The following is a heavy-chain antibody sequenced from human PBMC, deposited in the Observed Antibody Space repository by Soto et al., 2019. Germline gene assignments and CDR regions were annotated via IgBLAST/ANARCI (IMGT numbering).Heavy chain of an antibody. Sequence: SSETLSLTCTVSCDSISSADYYWSRIRQTPGKGLEWIGHIFYSGTTYYNPSLKSRLTISVDTSKNHFSLRLTSVAAADTAVYYCARDLWVEPELYYYGMDVWGQGTTVTVSS. CDR2: IFYSGTT. CDR1: CDSISSADYY. V-gene: IGHV4-30-4*01. J-gene: IGHJ6*02. D-gene: IGHD1-1*01. CDR3: ARDLWVEPELYYYGMDV.